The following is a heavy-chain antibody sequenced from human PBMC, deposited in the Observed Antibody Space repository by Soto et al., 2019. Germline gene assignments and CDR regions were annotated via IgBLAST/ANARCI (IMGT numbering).Heavy chain of an antibody. CDR2: ITRSGNT. CDR1: GGSFSGHY. D-gene: IGHD3-3*01. Sequence: SETLSLTCAVYGGSFSGHYWTWIRQPPGKGLEWVGEITRSGNTNYNPSLKSRVTISVDTSKNQFSLKLSSVTAADTAVYYCACNYYDFWSGYYSVRYFDYWAQGTPVTVSS. CDR3: ACNYYDFWSGYYSVRYFDY. V-gene: IGHV4-34*01. J-gene: IGHJ4*02.